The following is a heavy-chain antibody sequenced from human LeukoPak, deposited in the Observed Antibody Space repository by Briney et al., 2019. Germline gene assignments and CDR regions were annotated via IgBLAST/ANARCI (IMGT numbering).Heavy chain of an antibody. V-gene: IGHV4-34*01. CDR1: GGSFSGYY. CDR3: AGRYGDQTRGVNY. Sequence: SETLSLTCPVYGGSFSGYYWSWIRQPPGKGLEWIGEINHSGSTNYNPSLKSRVTISVDTSKNQFSLKLSSVTAADTAVYYCAGRYGDQTRGVNYWGQGTLVTVSS. CDR2: INHSGST. D-gene: IGHD4-17*01. J-gene: IGHJ4*02.